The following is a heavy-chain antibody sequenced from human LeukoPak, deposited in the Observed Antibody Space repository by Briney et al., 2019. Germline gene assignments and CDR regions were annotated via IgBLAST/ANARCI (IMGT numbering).Heavy chain of an antibody. J-gene: IGHJ1*01. V-gene: IGHV1-69*13. CDR3: ARNGSIAAAGTRYFQH. CDR1: GGTFSSCA. Sequence: GASVKVSCKASGGTFSSCAISWVRQAPGQGLEWMGGIIPIFGTANYAQKFQGRVTITADESTSTAYMGLSSLRSEDTAVYYCARNGSIAAAGTRYFQHWGQGTLVTVSS. D-gene: IGHD6-13*01. CDR2: IIPIFGTA.